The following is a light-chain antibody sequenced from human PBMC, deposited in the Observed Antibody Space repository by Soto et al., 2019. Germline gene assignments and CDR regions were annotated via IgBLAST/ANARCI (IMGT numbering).Light chain of an antibody. J-gene: IGKJ1*01. CDR1: QSVSNN. CDR3: QQYNNWPPWT. V-gene: IGKV3D-15*01. CDR2: GAS. Sequence: EIVLKQSPGTLSLSPGERATLSCRASQSVSNNYLAWYQQKPGQAPRLLIYGASNRATGIPDRFSGSGSGTEFTLTISSLQSEDFAVYYCQQYNNWPPWTFGQGTKVGIK.